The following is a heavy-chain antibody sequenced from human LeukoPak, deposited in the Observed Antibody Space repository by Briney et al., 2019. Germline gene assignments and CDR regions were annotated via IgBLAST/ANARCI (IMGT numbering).Heavy chain of an antibody. D-gene: IGHD6-19*01. CDR1: GFTFSDYY. V-gene: IGHV3-11*04. CDR3: ARDQRLVDGICYHHMDV. CDR2: IGGSGSPI. J-gene: IGHJ6*03. Sequence: GGSLRLSCAASGFTFSDYYMSWIRQASGKGLEWVSYIGGSGSPIYYADSVKGRFTISRDNAKNSLYLQMNSLRAEDTAVYYCARDQRLVDGICYHHMDVWGKGTTVTVSS.